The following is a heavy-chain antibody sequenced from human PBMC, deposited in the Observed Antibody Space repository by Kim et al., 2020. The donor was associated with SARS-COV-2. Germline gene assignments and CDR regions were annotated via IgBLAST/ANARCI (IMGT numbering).Heavy chain of an antibody. CDR3: ASGLSPN. D-gene: IGHD3-3*02. J-gene: IGHJ4*02. V-gene: IGHV4-39*01. CDR2: YSGST. Sequence: YSGSTYYNPSLKSRVTISVDTSKNQFSLKLSSVTAADTAVYYCASGLSPNWGQGTLVTVSS.